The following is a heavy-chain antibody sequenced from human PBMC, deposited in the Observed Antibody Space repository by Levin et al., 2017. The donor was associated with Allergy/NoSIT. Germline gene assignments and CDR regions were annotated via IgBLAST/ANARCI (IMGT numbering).Heavy chain of an antibody. V-gene: IGHV3-48*01. CDR2: ISSSSSTI. CDR3: ARALNFRAGAGDY. CDR1: GFTFSSYS. Sequence: QAGGSLRLSCAASGFTFSSYSMNWVRQAPGKGLEWVSYISSSSSTIYYADSVKGRFTISRDNAKNSLYLQMNSLRAEDTAVYYCARALNFRAGAGDYWGQGTLVTVSS. J-gene: IGHJ4*02. D-gene: IGHD2/OR15-2a*01.